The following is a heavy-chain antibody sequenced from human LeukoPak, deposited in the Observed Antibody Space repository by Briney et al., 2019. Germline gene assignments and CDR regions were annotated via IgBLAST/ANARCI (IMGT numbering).Heavy chain of an antibody. CDR2: IYHSGST. Sequence: SETLSLTCTVSGGSISSGGYYWSWIRQPPGKGLEWIGYIYHSGSTYYNPSLKSRVTISVDRSKNQFSLKLSSVTAADTAVYYCARSAPLRRNGGDYWGQGTLVTVSS. D-gene: IGHD2-8*01. CDR3: ARSAPLRRNGGDY. CDR1: GGSISSGGYY. J-gene: IGHJ4*02. V-gene: IGHV4-30-2*01.